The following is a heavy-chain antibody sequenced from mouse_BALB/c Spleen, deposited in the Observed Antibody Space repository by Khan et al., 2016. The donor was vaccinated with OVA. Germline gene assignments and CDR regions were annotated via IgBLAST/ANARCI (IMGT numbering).Heavy chain of an antibody. D-gene: IGHD2-4*01. Sequence: VQLQESGPGLVQPSQTLSLTCTVSGFSLTTYCVHWVRQSSGKGLEWLGVIWSGGSTDYNAPFITRLSTINDSSKSQAFFILNSPLINDTAIYYCARNYDYDEDLAYWGKGTLVTVSA. V-gene: IGHV2-2*02. J-gene: IGHJ3*01. CDR1: GFSLTTYC. CDR2: IWSGGST. CDR3: ARNYDYDEDLAY.